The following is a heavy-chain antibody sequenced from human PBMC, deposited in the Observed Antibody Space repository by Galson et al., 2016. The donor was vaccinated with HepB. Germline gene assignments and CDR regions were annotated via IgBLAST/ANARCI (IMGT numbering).Heavy chain of an antibody. CDR2: IKPDGTTK. V-gene: IGHV3-7*01. D-gene: IGHD2-8*01. Sequence: SLRLSCAASGFSFGNSWMTWVRQAPEKGLEWVANIKPDGTTKNYVGSVRGRFTIARDNATNSLYLQMNSLRPEDTATYYCARPVSADEGLGNWGQGTLVTVSS. J-gene: IGHJ4*02. CDR3: ARPVSADEGLGN. CDR1: GFSFGNSW.